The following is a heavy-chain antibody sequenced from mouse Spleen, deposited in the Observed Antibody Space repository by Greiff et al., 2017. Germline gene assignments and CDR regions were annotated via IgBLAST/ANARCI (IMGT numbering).Heavy chain of an antibody. V-gene: IGHV1-69*01. CDR2: IDPSDSYT. J-gene: IGHJ2*01. Sequence: QVQLQQPGAELVMPGASVKLSCKASGYTFTSYWMHWVKQRPGQGLEWIGEIDPSDSYTNYNQKFKGKATLTVDKSSSTDYMQLSSLTSEDSAVYYCALTTVVSYYFDYWGQGTTLTVSS. D-gene: IGHD1-1*01. CDR3: ALTTVVSYYFDY. CDR1: GYTFTSYW.